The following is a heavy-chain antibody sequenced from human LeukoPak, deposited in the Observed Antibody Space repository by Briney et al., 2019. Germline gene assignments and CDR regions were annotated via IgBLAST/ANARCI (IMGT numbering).Heavy chain of an antibody. J-gene: IGHJ4*02. CDR1: GFTFSSYA. V-gene: IGHV3-30*04. CDR3: ARDRYDSSGYYGRGNDY. Sequence: PGGSLRLSCAASGFTFSSYAMHWVRQAPGKGLEWVAVISYDGSNKYYADSVKGRFTISRDNSKNTLYLQMNSLRAEDTAVYYCARDRYDSSGYYGRGNDYWGQGTLVTVSS. D-gene: IGHD3-22*01. CDR2: ISYDGSNK.